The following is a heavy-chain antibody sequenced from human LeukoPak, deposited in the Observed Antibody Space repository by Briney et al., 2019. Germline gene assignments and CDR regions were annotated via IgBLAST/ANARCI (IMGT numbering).Heavy chain of an antibody. D-gene: IGHD6-13*01. CDR2: MNPNSAHT. CDR3: ARDSYSSSWNWFDP. CDR1: GYTFTSYD. J-gene: IGHJ5*02. Sequence: GASVKVSCKASGYTFTSYDIHWVRQAAGHGLEWMGWMNPNSAHTGHAQKFQGRVTMTRDTSTSTAYMELSSLRSEDTAVYYCARDSYSSSWNWFDPWGQGTLVTVSS. V-gene: IGHV1-8*01.